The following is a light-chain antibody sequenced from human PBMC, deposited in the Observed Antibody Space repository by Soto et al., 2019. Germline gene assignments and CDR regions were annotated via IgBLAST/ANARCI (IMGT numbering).Light chain of an antibody. J-gene: IGLJ1*01. CDR1: SGDIGSYNR. V-gene: IGLV2-14*01. CDR2: EVT. CDR3: SSYKNIKTRPCV. Sequence: QSGLTQPASVSGSPGQSITISCTGTSGDIGSYNRVSWYQQHPGKAPKLIIYEVTDRPSGVSNRFSGSKSGNTASLHISGLQAEDEAEYYCSSYKNIKTRPCVFGTGTTVTVL.